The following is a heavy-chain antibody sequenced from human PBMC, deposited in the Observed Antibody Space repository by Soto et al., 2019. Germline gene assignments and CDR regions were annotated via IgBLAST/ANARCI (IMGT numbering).Heavy chain of an antibody. CDR2: IYYSGST. CDR1: GGSISSGDYY. V-gene: IGHV4-30-4*01. Sequence: SETLSLTCTVSGGSISSGDYYWSWIRQPPGKGLEWIGYIYYSGSTYYNPSLKSRVTISVDTSKNQFSLKLSSVTAADTAVYYCASTSSGPNDAFDIWGQGKMVTVSS. D-gene: IGHD6-19*01. J-gene: IGHJ3*02. CDR3: ASTSSGPNDAFDI.